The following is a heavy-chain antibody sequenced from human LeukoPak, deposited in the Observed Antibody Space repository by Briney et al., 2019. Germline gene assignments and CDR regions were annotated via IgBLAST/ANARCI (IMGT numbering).Heavy chain of an antibody. J-gene: IGHJ4*02. CDR1: GFTFSSYA. V-gene: IGHV3-23*01. Sequence: GGSLRLSCAASGFTFSSYAMSWVRQAPGKGLEWVSAISGSGGSTYCADSVKGRFTISRDNSKNTLYLQMNSLRAEDTAVYYCAKEKGEWIQLWPEYYFDYWGQGTLVTVSS. CDR3: AKEKGEWIQLWPEYYFDY. CDR2: ISGSGGST. D-gene: IGHD5-18*01.